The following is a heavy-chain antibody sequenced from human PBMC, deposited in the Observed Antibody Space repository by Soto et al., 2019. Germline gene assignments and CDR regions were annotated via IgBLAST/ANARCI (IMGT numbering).Heavy chain of an antibody. V-gene: IGHV1-18*01. CDR1: GYTFTSYG. CDR3: ARDMLSQQLVTPHFDY. J-gene: IGHJ4*02. CDR2: ISAYNGNT. Sequence: ASVKVSCKASGYTFTSYGISWVRQAPGQGLEWMGWISAYNGNTNYAQKLQGRVTMTTDTSTSTAYMELSSLRSDDTAVYYCARDMLSQQLVTPHFDYWGQGTLVTVSS. D-gene: IGHD6-13*01.